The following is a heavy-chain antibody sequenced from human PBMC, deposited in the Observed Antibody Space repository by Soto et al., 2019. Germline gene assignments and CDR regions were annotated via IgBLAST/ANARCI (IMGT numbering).Heavy chain of an antibody. CDR2: IIPMFDTP. Sequence: QVQVVQSGAEVKKPGSSVKVSCKVSGDTFTNFAISWVRQAPGQGLEWMGGIIPMFDTPHYAQNFRGRVTITADGATTTVYMELNSLRSADTAVYYCAAGGHNDGYNYYHGMDVWGQGTTVTVS. CDR3: AAGGHNDGYNYYHGMDV. J-gene: IGHJ6*02. CDR1: GDTFTNFA. D-gene: IGHD5-18*01. V-gene: IGHV1-69*19.